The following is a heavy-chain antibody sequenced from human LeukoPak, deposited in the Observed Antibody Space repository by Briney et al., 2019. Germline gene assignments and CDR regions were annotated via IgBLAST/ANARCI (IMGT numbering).Heavy chain of an antibody. CDR2: INPNSGGT. D-gene: IGHD2-15*01. CDR3: ARDHSPYCSGGSRYSGYFDY. Sequence: ASVKVSCKASGYTFTGYYMHWVRQAPGQGLEWMGWINPNSGGTNYAQKFQGRVTMTRDTSISTAYMELSRLRSDDTAVYYCARDHSPYCSGGSRYSGYFDYWGQGTLVTVSS. V-gene: IGHV1-2*02. J-gene: IGHJ4*02. CDR1: GYTFTGYY.